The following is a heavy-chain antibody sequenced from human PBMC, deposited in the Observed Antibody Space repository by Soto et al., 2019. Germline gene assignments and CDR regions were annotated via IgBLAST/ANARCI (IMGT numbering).Heavy chain of an antibody. D-gene: IGHD6-6*01. J-gene: IGHJ4*02. CDR1: GFTFSSYW. V-gene: IGHV3-7*05. CDR3: ARDSGYSSSSDGFDC. Sequence: GGSLRLSCAASGFTFSSYWMSWVRQAPGKGLEWVANIKQDGSEKYYVDSVKGRFTISRDNAKNSLYLQMNSLRAEDTAVYYCARDSGYSSSSDGFDCWGQGTLVTVSS. CDR2: IKQDGSEK.